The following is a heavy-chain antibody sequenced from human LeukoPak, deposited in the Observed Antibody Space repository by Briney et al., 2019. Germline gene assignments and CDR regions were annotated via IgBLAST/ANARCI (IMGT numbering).Heavy chain of an antibody. CDR1: GLTVSSNY. CDR3: ASKVTTGY. V-gene: IGHV3-66*01. J-gene: IGHJ4*02. D-gene: IGHD4-17*01. CDR2: IYSGGTT. Sequence: GGSLRLSCVVSGLTVSSNYMSWVRQAPGRGLEWVSVIYSGGTTNYADSVKGRFIVYRDNSKNTLYLQMNSLRAEDTAVYYCASKVTTGYWGQGTLVTVSS.